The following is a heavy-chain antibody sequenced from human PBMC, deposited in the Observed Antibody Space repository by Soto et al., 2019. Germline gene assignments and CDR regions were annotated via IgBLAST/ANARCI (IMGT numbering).Heavy chain of an antibody. Sequence: QVQLVQSGAEVKKPGSSVKVSCRASGDTFSSYTVNWVRQAPGRGLEWLGRIIPVLGTTDYAQKFKGRVTITADKSTNIVYMELSSLRYEDRDVYYCARRRYCGYDCYHKHYYGMDVWGQGTPVTVAS. CDR3: ARRRYCGYDCYHKHYYGMDV. D-gene: IGHD2-21*02. J-gene: IGHJ6*02. CDR2: IIPVLGTT. V-gene: IGHV1-69*08. CDR1: GDTFSSYT.